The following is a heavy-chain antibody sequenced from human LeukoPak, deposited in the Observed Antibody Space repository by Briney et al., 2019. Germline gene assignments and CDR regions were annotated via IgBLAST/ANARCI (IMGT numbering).Heavy chain of an antibody. CDR1: GFTFSSYS. CDR3: ARAGVLWSGYYIEYYYYMDV. Sequence: PGGSLRLSCAASGFTFSSYSMHWVRQAPGKGLEWVSSISTSSSYIYYADSVKGRFTISRDNAKKSLYLHMNSLRAEDTAIYYCARAGVLWSGYYIEYYYYMDVWGKGTTVTVSS. J-gene: IGHJ6*03. V-gene: IGHV3-21*01. D-gene: IGHD3-3*01. CDR2: ISTSSSYI.